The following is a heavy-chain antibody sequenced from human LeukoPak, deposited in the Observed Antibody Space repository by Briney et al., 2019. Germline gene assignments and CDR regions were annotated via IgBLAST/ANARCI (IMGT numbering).Heavy chain of an antibody. D-gene: IGHD3-3*01. CDR3: ARGKRITISGVVIAPIHY. V-gene: IGHV4-4*07. CDR1: GGAISSYY. J-gene: IGHJ4*02. Sequence: SETLSLTCTVSGGAISSYYWSWIRQPAGKGLEWIGRIYTSGSTNYNPSLKSRVTISVDKSKNQFSLKLSSVTAADTAVYYCARGKRITISGVVIAPIHYWGQGTLVTVSS. CDR2: IYTSGST.